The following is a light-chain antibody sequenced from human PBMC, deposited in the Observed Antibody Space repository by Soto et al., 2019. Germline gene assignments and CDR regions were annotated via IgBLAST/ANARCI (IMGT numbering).Light chain of an antibody. Sequence: QSALTQPASVSGSPGQSITIACTGASSDVGGYNYVSWYQQHPGKAPKLMIYDVSNRPSGFSNRFSGSKSGNTASLTISGLQAEDGADYYCSSYTSSSTVIFGGGTKVTVL. CDR2: DVS. V-gene: IGLV2-14*01. CDR3: SSYTSSSTVI. CDR1: SSDVGGYNY. J-gene: IGLJ2*01.